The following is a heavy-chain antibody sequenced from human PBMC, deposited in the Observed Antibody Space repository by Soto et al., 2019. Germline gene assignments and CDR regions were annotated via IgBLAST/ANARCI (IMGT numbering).Heavy chain of an antibody. CDR3: APQEVGGSYVYTFDP. CDR2: IYYSGST. D-gene: IGHD1-26*01. J-gene: IGHJ5*02. V-gene: IGHV4-39*01. Sequence: QLHLRESGPGLVKPSETLSLSCTVSGGSITSSSYDWGWIRQPPGKGLEWIGSIYYSGSTYYNPSLKSRVTISVDTSKNQFSLKLSSLTAADTAVYYCAPQEVGGSYVYTFDPWGQGTLVNVSS. CDR1: GGSITSSSYD.